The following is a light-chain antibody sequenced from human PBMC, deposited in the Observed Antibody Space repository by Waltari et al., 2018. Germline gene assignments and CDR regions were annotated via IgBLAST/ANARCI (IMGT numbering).Light chain of an antibody. CDR3: CLCVASGTWL. CDR2: EVN. CDR1: NSDVGGYNP. J-gene: IGLJ3*02. Sequence: QSALTHPASVSGSPGQSVTIPCTGTNSDVGGYNPVSWYQQHAGKAPKLIIYEVNKRPSGVSNRFSGSRSGNTASLTISGLQAEDEADYYCCLCVASGTWLFGGGTRVTVL. V-gene: IGLV2-23*02.